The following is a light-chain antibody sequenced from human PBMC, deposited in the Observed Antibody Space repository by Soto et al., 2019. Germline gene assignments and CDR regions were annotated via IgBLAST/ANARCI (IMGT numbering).Light chain of an antibody. CDR2: EVS. CDR1: SRDIGGHNY. V-gene: IGLV2-14*01. CDR3: NSYTNTNTPWV. J-gene: IGLJ3*02. Sequence: QSVLTQPASVSGSPGQSITISCTGSSRDIGGHNYVSWYQHRPGKAPKLMIYEVSNRPSGVSDRFFGSKSGNTASLTISGLQAEDEADYYCNSYTNTNTPWVFGGGTKLTVL.